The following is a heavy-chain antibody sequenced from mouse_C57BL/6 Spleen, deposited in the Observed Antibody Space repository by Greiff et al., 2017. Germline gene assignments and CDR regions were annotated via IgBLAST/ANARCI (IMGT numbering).Heavy chain of an antibody. CDR2: IWSDGST. CDR1: GFSLTSYG. J-gene: IGHJ1*03. V-gene: IGHV2-6*03. Sequence: VKLQESGPGLVAPSQSLSITCTVSGFSLTSYGVHWVRQPPGKGLEWLVVIWSDGSTTYNSALKSRLSISKDNSKSQVFLKMNSLQTDDTAMYYCARSSSRSYWYFDVWGTGTTVTVSS. D-gene: IGHD1-1*01. CDR3: ARSSSRSYWYFDV.